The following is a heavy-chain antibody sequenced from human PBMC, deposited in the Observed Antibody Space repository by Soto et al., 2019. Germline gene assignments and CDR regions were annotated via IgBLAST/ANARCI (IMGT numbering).Heavy chain of an antibody. V-gene: IGHV3-30*18. CDR1: GFTFSSYG. CDR2: ISYDGSNK. Sequence: QVQLVESGGGVVQPGRSLRLSCAASGFTFSSYGMHWVRQAPGKGLEWVAVISYDGSNKYYADSVKGRFTISRDNSKNTLYLQMNSLRAEDTAVYYCAKDGGYCSGGSCLYYYYYMDVWGKGTTVTVSS. CDR3: AKDGGYCSGGSCLYYYYYMDV. D-gene: IGHD2-15*01. J-gene: IGHJ6*03.